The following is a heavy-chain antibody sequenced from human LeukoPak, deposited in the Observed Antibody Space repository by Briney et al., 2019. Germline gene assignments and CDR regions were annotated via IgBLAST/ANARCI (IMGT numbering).Heavy chain of an antibody. D-gene: IGHD1-26*01. CDR3: ARGSSYSGSYRYYYYYMDA. V-gene: IGHV4-59*01. J-gene: IGHJ6*03. CDR2: IYYSGST. Sequence: SETLSLTCTVPGGSISSYYWSWIRQPPGKGLEWIGYIYYSGSTNYNPSLKSRVTISVDTSKNQFSLKLSSVTAADTAVYYCARGSSYSGSYRYYYYYMDAWGKGTTVTVSS. CDR1: GGSISSYY.